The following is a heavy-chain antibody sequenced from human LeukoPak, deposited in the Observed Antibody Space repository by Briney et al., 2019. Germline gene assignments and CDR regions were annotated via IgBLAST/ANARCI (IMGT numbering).Heavy chain of an antibody. J-gene: IGHJ4*02. Sequence: GGSLRLSCAASGFTFSSYAMSWVRQAPGKGLEWVSAISGSGGSTYYADSVKGRFTISRDNSKNTPYLQMNSLRAEDTAVYYCAKARIMITFGGVFSWGQGTLVTVSS. CDR3: AKARIMITFGGVFS. CDR2: ISGSGGST. CDR1: GFTFSSYA. D-gene: IGHD3-16*01. V-gene: IGHV3-23*01.